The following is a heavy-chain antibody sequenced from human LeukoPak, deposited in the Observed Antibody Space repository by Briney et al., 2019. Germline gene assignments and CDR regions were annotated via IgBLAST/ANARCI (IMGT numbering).Heavy chain of an antibody. CDR3: ARRWTGYSYGDAFEI. V-gene: IGHV4-39*01. J-gene: IGHJ3*02. CDR1: GGSITSSTYY. D-gene: IGHD5-18*01. CDR2: IYYSGST. Sequence: PSETLSLTCTVSGGSITSSTYYWGWIRQPPGKGLEWIGSIYYSGSTFNNPSLKGRVTISVDTSKNQLSLNLSSVTAADTAVYYCARRWTGYSYGDAFEIWGQGTMVTVSS.